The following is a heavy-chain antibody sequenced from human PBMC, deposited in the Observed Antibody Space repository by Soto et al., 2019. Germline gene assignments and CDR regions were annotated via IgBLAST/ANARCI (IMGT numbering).Heavy chain of an antibody. Sequence: GSLSLSCTGSGLALNNYGINWVRQAPGKGLEWVSSISKSDYTYYSDSVKGRFTISRDNAKNSVSLQMNTLRVEDTAVYYCAREDSIIIPAVSDFWGQGTLVTVSS. CDR2: ISKSDYT. V-gene: IGHV3-21*01. CDR3: AREDSIIIPAVSDF. J-gene: IGHJ4*02. D-gene: IGHD2-2*01. CDR1: GLALNNYG.